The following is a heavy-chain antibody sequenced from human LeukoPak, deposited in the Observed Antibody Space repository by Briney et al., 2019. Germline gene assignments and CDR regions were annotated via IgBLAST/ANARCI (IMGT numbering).Heavy chain of an antibody. CDR3: ARGSRKFNYYYYMDV. CDR2: INTNTGNP. J-gene: IGHJ6*03. Sequence: ASVKVSCKASGYTFTSYGISWVRQAPGQGLEWMGWINTNTGNPTYAQGFTGRFVFSLDTSVSTASLQISSLEAEDTAVYYCARGSRKFNYYYYMDVWGKGTTVTVSS. CDR1: GYTFTSYG. V-gene: IGHV7-4-1*02.